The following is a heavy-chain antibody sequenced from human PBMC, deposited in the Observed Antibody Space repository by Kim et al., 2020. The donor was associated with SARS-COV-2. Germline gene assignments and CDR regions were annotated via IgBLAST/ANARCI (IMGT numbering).Heavy chain of an antibody. D-gene: IGHD4-4*01. CDR1: GFTFDDYA. J-gene: IGHJ4*02. CDR3: AKDKDNYAYFDY. Sequence: GGSLRLFCAASGFTFDDYAMHWVRQAPGKGLEWVSLISGDGGSTYYADSVKGRFTISRDNSKNSLYLQMNSLRTEDTALYYCAKDKDNYAYFDYWGQGTLVTVSS. CDR2: ISGDGGST. V-gene: IGHV3-43*02.